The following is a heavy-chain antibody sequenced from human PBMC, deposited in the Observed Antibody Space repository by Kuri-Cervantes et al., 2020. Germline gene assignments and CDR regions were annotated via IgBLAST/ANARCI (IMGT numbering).Heavy chain of an antibody. V-gene: IGHV3-74*01. J-gene: IGHJ6*03. CDR3: ARGSSSFWYYYYMDV. Sequence: GESLKISCAASGFTFSSNWIHWVRQAPGKGLVWVSRINSDGSSATYADSVKGRFTISRDNAKNSLYLQMNSLRAEDTAVYYCARGSSSFWYYYYMDVWGKGTTVTVSS. CDR1: GFTFSSNW. CDR2: INSDGSSA. D-gene: IGHD6-6*01.